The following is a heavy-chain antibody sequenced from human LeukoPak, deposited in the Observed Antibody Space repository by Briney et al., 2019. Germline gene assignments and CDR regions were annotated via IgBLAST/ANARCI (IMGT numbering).Heavy chain of an antibody. Sequence: ASVKVSCKASGGTFSSDAISWVRQAPGQGLEWMGGIITIFGTANYEQKFPDRVTITADESTSTAYMELRSLRSEETALYYCARRRGLRFLEWFYDYWGQGTLVTVSS. CDR2: IITIFGTA. D-gene: IGHD3-3*01. CDR3: ARRRGLRFLEWFYDY. V-gene: IGHV1-69*01. J-gene: IGHJ4*02. CDR1: GGTFSSDA.